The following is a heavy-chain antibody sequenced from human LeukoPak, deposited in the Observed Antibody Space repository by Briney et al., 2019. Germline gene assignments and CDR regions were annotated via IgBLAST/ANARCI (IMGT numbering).Heavy chain of an antibody. J-gene: IGHJ4*02. CDR1: GYTFPSYF. CDR2: INPTGGST. Sequence: ASVKVSCKASGYTFPSYFMHWVRQAPGQGLEWMGIINPTGGSTTYAQKFQGRVTMTRDTSTSTVYMELSSLSSDDTAVYYCARPAARRFDYWGQGPLVTVSS. V-gene: IGHV1-46*01. CDR3: ARPAARRFDY. D-gene: IGHD6-6*01.